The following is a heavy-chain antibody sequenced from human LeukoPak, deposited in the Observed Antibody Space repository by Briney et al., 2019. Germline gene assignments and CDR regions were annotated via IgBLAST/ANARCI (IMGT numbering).Heavy chain of an antibody. CDR1: GGSISSSSYY. V-gene: IGHV4-39*01. CDR3: ARHCSSTSCSYYYYYGMDV. CDR2: IYYSGST. D-gene: IGHD2-2*01. Sequence: PSETVSLTCTVSGGSISSSSYYWGWIRQPPGKGLEWIGSIYYSGSTYYNPSLKSRVTISVDTSKNQFSLKLSSVTAADTAVYYCARHCSSTSCSYYYYYGMDVWGQGTTVTVSS. J-gene: IGHJ6*02.